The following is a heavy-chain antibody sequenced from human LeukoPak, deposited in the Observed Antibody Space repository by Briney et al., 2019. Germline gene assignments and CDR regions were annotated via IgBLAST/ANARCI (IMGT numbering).Heavy chain of an antibody. CDR3: ARDLDFGGYSNFDY. Sequence: GGSLRLSCAVSGLTFSDYSMTWVRQAPGKGLFWVSGISAGGGSTYYADSVKGRFTISRDNAKSTLYLQMNSLRAEDTAVYYCARDLDFGGYSNFDYWGQGTLVTVSS. J-gene: IGHJ4*02. CDR1: GLTFSDYS. CDR2: ISAGGGST. D-gene: IGHD4-23*01. V-gene: IGHV3-23*01.